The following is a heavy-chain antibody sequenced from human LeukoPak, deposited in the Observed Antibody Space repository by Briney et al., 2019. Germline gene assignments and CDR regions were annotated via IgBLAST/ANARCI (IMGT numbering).Heavy chain of an antibody. D-gene: IGHD3-22*01. CDR3: AKLGYDSSGSPRLVDH. V-gene: IGHV3-30*18. J-gene: IGHJ4*02. CDR1: GFTFSSYG. Sequence: GRSLRLSCAASGFTFSSYGMHWVRQAPGKGLEWVSFISYDGSKTYYADSVKGRFTISRDNSKNTLDLQMNSLRPEDTAVYYCAKLGYDSSGSPRLVDHWGQGTLVTVSS. CDR2: ISYDGSKT.